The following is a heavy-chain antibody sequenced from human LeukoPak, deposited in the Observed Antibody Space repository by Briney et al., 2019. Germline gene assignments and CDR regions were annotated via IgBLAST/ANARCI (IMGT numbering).Heavy chain of an antibody. V-gene: IGHV3-53*04. CDR2: VYSGGSI. CDR1: GFTVSSSY. D-gene: IGHD6-19*01. CDR3: ARFYNSAWLDY. Sequence: PGGSLRLSCAASGFTVSSSYMSWVRQAPGKGLEWVSIVYSGGSIYYADSVKGRFTTSRHNSNNTLDLQMNSLRTEDTAMYYCARFYNSAWLDYWGQGTLVTVSS. J-gene: IGHJ4*02.